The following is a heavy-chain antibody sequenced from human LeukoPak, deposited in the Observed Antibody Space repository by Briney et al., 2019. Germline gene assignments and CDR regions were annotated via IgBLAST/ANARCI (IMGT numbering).Heavy chain of an antibody. D-gene: IGHD6-6*01. V-gene: IGHV4-4*07. Sequence: SETLSLTCTVSGGSISSYYWSWIRQPAGKGLEWIGRIYTSGSTNYNPSLKSRVTMSVDTSKNQFSLKLSSVTAADTAVYYCAREGGSSSVSAAYYYYYYMDVWGKGTTVTVSS. J-gene: IGHJ6*03. CDR2: IYTSGST. CDR3: AREGGSSSVSAAYYYYYYMDV. CDR1: GGSISSYY.